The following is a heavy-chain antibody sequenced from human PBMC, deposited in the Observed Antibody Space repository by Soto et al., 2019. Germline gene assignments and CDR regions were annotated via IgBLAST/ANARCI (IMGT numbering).Heavy chain of an antibody. J-gene: IGHJ4*02. CDR1: GYTFTSYG. V-gene: IGHV1-18*01. CDR3: XRXXXXYXXSGLAY. D-gene: IGHD3-22*01. CDR2: INIYSGDA. Sequence: QVRLEQSGPEVKKTGASVKVSCKASGYTFTSYGISWVRQAPGQGLEWMGWINIYSGDANYAQSFQDRVTMTRDTSTNTVYMEXRTXRXXDXXVYYXXRXXXXYXXSGLAYWGQGTLVTVSS.